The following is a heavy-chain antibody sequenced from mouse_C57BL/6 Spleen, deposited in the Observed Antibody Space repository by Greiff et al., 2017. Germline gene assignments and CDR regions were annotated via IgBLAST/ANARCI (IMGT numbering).Heavy chain of an antibody. J-gene: IGHJ3*01. CDR3: RRDGDSWFAY. CDR2: IDPEAGGT. V-gene: IGHV1-15*01. Sequence: QVQLQQSGAELVRPGASVTLSCKASGYTFTDYEMHWVKQTPVHGLEWIGAIDPEAGGTAYNQKFKGKAILTADKSSSTAYMKLRSLTSEDSAVYYCRRDGDSWFAYWGQGTLVTVSA. D-gene: IGHD2-13*01. CDR1: GYTFTDYE.